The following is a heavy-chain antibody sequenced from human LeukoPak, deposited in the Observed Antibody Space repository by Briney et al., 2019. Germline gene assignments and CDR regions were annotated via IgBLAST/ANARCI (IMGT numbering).Heavy chain of an antibody. CDR3: AKGRKDFDTNLGPFDS. J-gene: IGHJ4*02. CDR2: VHDSAGT. D-gene: IGHD3-9*01. CDR1: GGSINKYY. V-gene: IGHV4-59*01. Sequence: PSETLSLTCTVSGGSINKYYWSWIRQSPGKGLEWLGYVHDSAGTIYNPSLKSRVTISVGTSKTQYSLKVTSVATADTAVYYCAKGRKDFDTNLGPFDSWGQGILVTVSS.